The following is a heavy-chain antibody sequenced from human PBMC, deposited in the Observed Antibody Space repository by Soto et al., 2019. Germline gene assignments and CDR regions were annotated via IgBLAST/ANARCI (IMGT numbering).Heavy chain of an antibody. CDR2: ISGSGGST. Sequence: GGSLRLSCAASAFTFSSYAMSWVRQAPGKGLEWVSAISGSGGSTYYADSVKGRFTISRDNSKNTLYLQMNSLRAEDTAVYYCAKLGSGSYAYYYGMDVWGQGTTVTVSS. D-gene: IGHD1-26*01. V-gene: IGHV3-23*01. CDR3: AKLGSGSYAYYYGMDV. J-gene: IGHJ6*02. CDR1: AFTFSSYA.